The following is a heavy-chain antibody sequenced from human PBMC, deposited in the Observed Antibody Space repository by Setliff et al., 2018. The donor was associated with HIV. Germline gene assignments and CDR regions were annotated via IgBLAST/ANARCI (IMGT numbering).Heavy chain of an antibody. CDR2: IYHSGTT. CDR3: ARHGTYAAHYSYMDA. Sequence: PSETLSLTCAVSGFSISSGHYWGWIRQPPGKGLEWIGTIYHSGTTYDNPSLKSRLTISVDTSKNHFSLILSSVTAADTAVYYCARHGTYAAHYSYMDAWGKGTTVTV. CDR1: GFSISSGHY. D-gene: IGHD1-1*01. J-gene: IGHJ6*03. V-gene: IGHV4-38-2*01.